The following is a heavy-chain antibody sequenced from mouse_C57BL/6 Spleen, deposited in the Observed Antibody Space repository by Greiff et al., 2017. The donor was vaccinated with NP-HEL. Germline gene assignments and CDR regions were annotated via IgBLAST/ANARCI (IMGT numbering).Heavy chain of an antibody. CDR3: AREEKGSYYGSSYFDY. D-gene: IGHD1-1*01. CDR1: GYSFTDYN. V-gene: IGHV1-39*01. J-gene: IGHJ2*01. CDR2: INPNYGTT. Sequence: EVKLQQSGPELVKPGASVKISCKASGYSFTDYNMNWVKQSNGKSLEWIGVINPNYGTTSYNQKFKGKATLTVDQASSTAYMQLNSLTSEDSAVYYCAREEKGSYYGSSYFDYWGQGTTLTVSS.